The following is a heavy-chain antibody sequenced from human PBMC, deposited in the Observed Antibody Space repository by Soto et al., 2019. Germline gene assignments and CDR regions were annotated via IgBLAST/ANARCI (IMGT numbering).Heavy chain of an antibody. D-gene: IGHD6-13*01. CDR3: TRENAAAASPTLDY. V-gene: IGHV1-18*01. Sequence: ASVKVSCKASGYPFTTYVINWLRQAPGNVLEWMGWISVSNGYNNSAQNLQGRVTMTADTSTNVAYMELRSLRSDDTAVYYCTRENAAAASPTLDYWGHGTLVTVSS. J-gene: IGHJ4*01. CDR2: ISVSNGYN. CDR1: GYPFTTYV.